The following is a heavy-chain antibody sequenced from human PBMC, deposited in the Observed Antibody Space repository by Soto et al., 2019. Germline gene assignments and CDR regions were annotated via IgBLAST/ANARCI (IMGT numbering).Heavy chain of an antibody. CDR2: ISYDGSNK. CDR1: GFTFSSYA. V-gene: IGHV3-30-3*01. Sequence: GSLRLSCTASGFTFSSYAMHWVRQAPGKGLEWVAVISYDGSNKYYADSVKGRFTISRDNSKNTLYLQMNSLRAEDTAVCYCARETYVVVVAATHLDYWGQGTLVTVSS. D-gene: IGHD2-15*01. J-gene: IGHJ4*02. CDR3: ARETYVVVVAATHLDY.